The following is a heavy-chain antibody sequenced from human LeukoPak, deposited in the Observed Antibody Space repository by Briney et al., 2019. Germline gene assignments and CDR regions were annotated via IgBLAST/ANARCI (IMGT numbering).Heavy chain of an antibody. CDR2: IDYGGST. CDR1: GGSINSNNYY. CDR3: AHSNDYGGPFDF. D-gene: IGHD4-23*01. Sequence: SETLSLTRTVSGGSINSNNYYWGWIRQPPGKGLEWIGSIDYGGSTHYNPSLKSRVTISVDTSKNQFSLKLTSVTAADTTTYYCAHSNDYGGPFDFWGQGTLVTVSS. J-gene: IGHJ4*02. V-gene: IGHV4-39*01.